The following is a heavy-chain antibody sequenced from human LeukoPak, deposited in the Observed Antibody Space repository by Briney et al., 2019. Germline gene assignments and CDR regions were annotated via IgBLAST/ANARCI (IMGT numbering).Heavy chain of an antibody. Sequence: PSETLSLTCTVSGGSISSYYWSWIRQHPGKGLEWIGYIYYSGSTYYNPSLKSRVTISVDTSKNQFSLKLSSVTAADTAVYYCARDSGDMVRGVPFDYWGQGTLVTVSS. D-gene: IGHD3-10*01. CDR3: ARDSGDMVRGVPFDY. V-gene: IGHV4-59*06. CDR2: IYYSGST. J-gene: IGHJ4*02. CDR1: GGSISSYY.